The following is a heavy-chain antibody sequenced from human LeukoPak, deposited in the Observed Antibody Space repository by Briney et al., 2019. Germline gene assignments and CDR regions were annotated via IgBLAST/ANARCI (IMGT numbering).Heavy chain of an antibody. Sequence: GGSLRLSCAASGFSFRNYWMSWVRQAPGKGLEWVANTKPDGSAEYYADSVRGRFTASRDNANNLLYLQMNRLRAEDTAVYYCARDGGLHTNFDYWGQGTLLTVSS. V-gene: IGHV3-7*01. J-gene: IGHJ4*02. CDR3: ARDGGLHTNFDY. D-gene: IGHD2-15*01. CDR1: GFSFRNYW. CDR2: TKPDGSAE.